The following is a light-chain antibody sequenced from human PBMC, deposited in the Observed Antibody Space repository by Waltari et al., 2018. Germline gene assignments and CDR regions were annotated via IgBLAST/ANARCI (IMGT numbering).Light chain of an antibody. Sequence: EIVLTQSPGTLSLSPGERATLSCRASQPVRTTYLAWYQQKPGQAPTLVIHGASSRATGIPDRFSGSGSGTDFSLTISSLEPEDFAVYYCQQYDISPLTFGGGTKVEIK. CDR2: GAS. J-gene: IGKJ4*01. CDR1: QPVRTTY. V-gene: IGKV3-20*01. CDR3: QQYDISPLT.